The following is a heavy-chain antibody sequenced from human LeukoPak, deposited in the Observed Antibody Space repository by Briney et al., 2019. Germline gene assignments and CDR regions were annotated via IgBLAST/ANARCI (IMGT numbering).Heavy chain of an antibody. CDR3: ARHYWAAPFDP. CDR1: GGSFSADY. V-gene: IGHV4-34*01. J-gene: IGHJ5*02. Sequence: SETPSLTCAVYGGSFSADYWSWIRQPPGKGLEWIGSIYYSGSTYYNPSLKSRVTISVDTSKNQFSLKLSSVTAADTAVYYCARHYWAAPFDPWGQGTLVTVSS. D-gene: IGHD6-6*01. CDR2: IYYSGST.